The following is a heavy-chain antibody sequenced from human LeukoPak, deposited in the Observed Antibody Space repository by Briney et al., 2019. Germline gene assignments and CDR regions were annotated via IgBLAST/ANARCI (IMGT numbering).Heavy chain of an antibody. CDR1: GGSFSGYY. J-gene: IGHJ4*02. CDR3: ARGEGFLEWFPFDY. Sequence: SETLSLTCAVYGGSFSGYYWSWIRQPPGTGLEWIGKINHSGTTNYNPSLKSRVTMSVDTSKHQFSLHLTSVTAADTAVYYCARGEGFLEWFPFDYWGQGTLVTVSS. D-gene: IGHD3-3*01. CDR2: INHSGTT. V-gene: IGHV4-34*01.